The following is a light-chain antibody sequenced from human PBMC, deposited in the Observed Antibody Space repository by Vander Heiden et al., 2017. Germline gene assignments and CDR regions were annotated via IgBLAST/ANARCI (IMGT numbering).Light chain of an antibody. CDR1: DIGSKS. Sequence: SDVLTQPHLVSVAPGQTARITCGGNDIGSKSVHWYQLKSGQAPVLVVYEDSERPSAIPERFTGSNSGATATLTISRVEAEDEADYCCQVWDADSGHWVFGGGTTLTVL. J-gene: IGLJ3*02. V-gene: IGLV3-21*02. CDR3: QVWDADSGHWV. CDR2: EDS.